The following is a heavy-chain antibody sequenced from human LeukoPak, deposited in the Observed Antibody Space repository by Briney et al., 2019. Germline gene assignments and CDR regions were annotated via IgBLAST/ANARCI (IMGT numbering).Heavy chain of an antibody. Sequence: GGSLRLSCAASGFAFNTYAMHWVRQAPGKGLEWVTLIWHDGSHKFYIDSVRGRFTISRDNSRNTVYLQMNGLRAEDTAVYYCAREIFASGSYPDYWGQGTLVTVSS. J-gene: IGHJ4*02. CDR1: GFAFNTYA. CDR2: IWHDGSHK. D-gene: IGHD3-10*01. CDR3: AREIFASGSYPDY. V-gene: IGHV3-33*01.